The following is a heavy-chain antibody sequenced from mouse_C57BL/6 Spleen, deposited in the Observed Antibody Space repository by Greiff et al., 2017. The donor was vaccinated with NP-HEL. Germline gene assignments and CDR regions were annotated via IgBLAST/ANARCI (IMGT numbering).Heavy chain of an antibody. J-gene: IGHJ3*01. V-gene: IGHV7-3*01. CDR2: IRTKANGYTT. CDR3: ARSYYGSSPWFAY. D-gene: IGHD1-1*01. CDR1: GFTFTDYY. Sequence: EVQGVESGGGLVQPGGSLSLSCAASGFTFTDYYMSWVRQPPGKALEWLGFIRTKANGYTTEYSVSVKGRFTISRDNSQSILYLQMNALRAEDSATYYCARSYYGSSPWFAYWGQGTLVTVAA.